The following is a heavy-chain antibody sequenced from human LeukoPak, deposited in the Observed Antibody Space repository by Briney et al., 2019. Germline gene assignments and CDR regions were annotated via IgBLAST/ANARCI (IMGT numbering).Heavy chain of an antibody. Sequence: PGGSLRLSCAVSGSIFSSSWMSWVRQAPGKGLEWVANIKKDGSEKYYVDSVKGRFTISRDNAKNSLYLQMDSLRAEDTAVYYCAREFEYRTSGAGYWGQGTLVTVSS. CDR1: GSIFSSSW. V-gene: IGHV3-7*01. D-gene: IGHD6-6*01. J-gene: IGHJ4*02. CDR2: IKKDGSEK. CDR3: AREFEYRTSGAGY.